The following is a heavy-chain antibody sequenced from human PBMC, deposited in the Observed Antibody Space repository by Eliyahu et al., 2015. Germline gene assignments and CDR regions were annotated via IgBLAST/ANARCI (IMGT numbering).Heavy chain of an antibody. CDR2: ISVSGDIT. CDR1: GFTFSXYA. CDR3: AKGGPGWYPFDN. J-gene: IGHJ4*02. V-gene: IGHV3-23*01. D-gene: IGHD6-19*01. Sequence: EVQVLESGGGLVQPGGSLRLSCAASGFTFSXYAMSWVRQAPGXGLEWVSVISVSGDITYYADSVKGRFTISRDNSKNTLYLQMNSLRAEDTAIYYCAKGGPGWYPFDNWGQGTLVTVSS.